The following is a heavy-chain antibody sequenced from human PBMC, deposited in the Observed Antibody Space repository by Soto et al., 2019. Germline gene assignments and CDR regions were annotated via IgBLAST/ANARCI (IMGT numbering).Heavy chain of an antibody. CDR3: ATGDPYSYEYYFDY. J-gene: IGHJ4*02. D-gene: IGHD5-18*01. CDR2: FDPEDGET. V-gene: IGHV1-24*01. Sequence: ASVKVSCKVSGYTLTELSMHWVRQAPGKGLEWMGGFDPEDGETIYAQRFQGRVTMTEDTSTDTAYMELSSLRSEDTAVYYCATGDPYSYEYYFDYWGQGTLVTVSS. CDR1: GYTLTELS.